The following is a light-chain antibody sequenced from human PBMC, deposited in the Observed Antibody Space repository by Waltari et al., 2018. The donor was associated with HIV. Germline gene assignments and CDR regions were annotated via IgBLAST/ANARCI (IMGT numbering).Light chain of an antibody. V-gene: IGLV3-1*01. Sequence: SYELTQLPSVSVSPGQTARITCSGDKLGDKYACWYQQRPGQSPVLVIYRDTKRPSGIPERFSGSNSGNTATLTISGTQAMDEADYYCQAFDSSTVVFGGGTKLTVL. CDR2: RDT. J-gene: IGLJ2*01. CDR1: KLGDKY. CDR3: QAFDSSTVV.